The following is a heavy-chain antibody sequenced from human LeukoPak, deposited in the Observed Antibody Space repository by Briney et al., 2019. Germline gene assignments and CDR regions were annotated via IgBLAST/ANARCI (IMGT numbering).Heavy chain of an antibody. D-gene: IGHD3-22*01. CDR1: RFTFRGYP. Sequence: PGGSLRLSCVVSRFTFRGYPLSWVRQAPGKGPEWVAAITGYGLSTYYADSVKGRFTISRDDPTNTVSLHMDSLRAEDTALYYCAKPRPKDSETSGDDAFELWGQGTMVIVSS. J-gene: IGHJ3*01. CDR3: AKPRPKDSETSGDDAFEL. CDR2: ITGYGLST. V-gene: IGHV3-23*01.